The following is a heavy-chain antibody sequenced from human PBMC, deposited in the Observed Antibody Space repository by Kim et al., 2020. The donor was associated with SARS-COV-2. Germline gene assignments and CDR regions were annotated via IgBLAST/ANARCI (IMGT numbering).Heavy chain of an antibody. CDR1: GYTFTSYG. D-gene: IGHD5-12*01. V-gene: IGHV1-18*01. CDR2: ISAYNGNT. Sequence: ASVKVSCKASGYTFTSYGISWVRQAPGQGLEWMGWISAYNGNTNYAQKLQGRVTMTTDTSTSTAYMELRSLRSDDTAVYYCARDGIVATISYYYYGMDVWGQGTTVTVSS. J-gene: IGHJ6*02. CDR3: ARDGIVATISYYYYGMDV.